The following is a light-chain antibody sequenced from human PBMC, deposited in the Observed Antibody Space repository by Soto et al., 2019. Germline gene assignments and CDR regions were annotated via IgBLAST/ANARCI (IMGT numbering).Light chain of an antibody. CDR1: QSVGNNS. V-gene: IGKV3-20*01. CDR3: QQYASSPLT. Sequence: EIVLTQSPGTVSLSPGERATLSCRASQSVGNNSLAWYQKKRGQAPRLLISGASRRATGVLDRFSGSGTGTDFSLTISRLEPEDSAVYYCQQYASSPLTFGQGTKLEIK. J-gene: IGKJ2*01. CDR2: GAS.